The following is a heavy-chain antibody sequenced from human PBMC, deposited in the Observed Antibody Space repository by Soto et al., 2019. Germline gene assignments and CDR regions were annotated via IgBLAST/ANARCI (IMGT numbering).Heavy chain of an antibody. CDR1: GFTFSKYA. J-gene: IGHJ4*02. CDR2: ISASGGST. D-gene: IGHD2-2*01. Sequence: GGSLRLSCAASGFTFSKYAMSWVRQAPGKGLEWVSAISASGGSTYYADSVRGRFTISRDNPKNTLYLQMNSLRAEDTAIYYCAKLGSSSWSPHYYFDYWGQGTLVTAPQ. CDR3: AKLGSSSWSPHYYFDY. V-gene: IGHV3-23*01.